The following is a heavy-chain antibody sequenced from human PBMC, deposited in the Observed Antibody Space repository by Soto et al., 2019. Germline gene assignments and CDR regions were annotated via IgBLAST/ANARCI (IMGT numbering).Heavy chain of an antibody. D-gene: IGHD7-27*01. CDR2: IKQDGSEK. CDR1: GFTFSSYW. Sequence: EVQLVESGGGLVQPGGSLRLSCAASGFTFSSYWMSWVRQAPGKGLEWVANIKQDGSEKYYVDSVKGRFSISRDNSKNTLFLQMNSLRTEDTAVYYCVGRGNQNWGDYWGQGSQVTVSS. CDR3: VGRGNQNWGDY. J-gene: IGHJ4*02. V-gene: IGHV3-7*01.